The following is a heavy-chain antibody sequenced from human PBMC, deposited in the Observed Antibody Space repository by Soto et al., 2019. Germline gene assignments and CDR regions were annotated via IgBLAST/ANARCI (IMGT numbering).Heavy chain of an antibody. CDR3: ARDFSGGSCYSQDRYYGMDV. CDR2: ISAYNGNT. Sequence: GASVKVSCKASGYTFTSYGISWVRQAPGQGLEKMGWISAYNGNTNYAQKLQGRITMTTDTSTSTAYMELRSLRSDDTAVYYCARDFSGGSCYSQDRYYGMDVWGQGTTVTVSS. V-gene: IGHV1-18*04. J-gene: IGHJ6*02. CDR1: GYTFTSYG. D-gene: IGHD2-15*01.